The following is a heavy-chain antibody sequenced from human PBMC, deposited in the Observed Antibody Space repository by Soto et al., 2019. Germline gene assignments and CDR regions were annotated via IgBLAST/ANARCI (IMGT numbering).Heavy chain of an antibody. V-gene: IGHV3-23*05. CDR1: GLPHSSFA. D-gene: IGHD2-21*01. CDR3: AKDAVYNDGLWLMDH. CDR2: IYGSGRGI. J-gene: IGHJ4*02. Sequence: EVQLLESGGGSVQPGGSLRLSCTASGLPHSSFAMMWVRQAPGKGLECVSGIYGSGRGIEYADSVKGRFTISRDNSNNTVYLQMTDLRADDTAIYYCAKDAVYNDGLWLMDHWGQGTQVTVSS.